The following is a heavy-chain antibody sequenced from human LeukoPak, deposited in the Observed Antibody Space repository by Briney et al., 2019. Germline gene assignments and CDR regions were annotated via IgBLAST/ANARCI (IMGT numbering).Heavy chain of an antibody. CDR3: ARDLNSGSYSGY. J-gene: IGHJ4*02. D-gene: IGHD1-26*01. CDR1: GYTFTSYG. Sequence: ASVKVSCKASGYTFTSYGISWVRQAPEQGLEWMGWISAYNGNTNYAQKLQGRVTMTTDTSTSTAYMELRSLRSDDTAAYYCARDLNSGSYSGYWGQGTLVTVSS. V-gene: IGHV1-18*01. CDR2: ISAYNGNT.